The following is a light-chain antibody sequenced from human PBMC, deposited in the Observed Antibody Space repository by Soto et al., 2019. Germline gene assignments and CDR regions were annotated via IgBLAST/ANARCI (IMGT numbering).Light chain of an antibody. CDR3: QTWGTGILV. V-gene: IGLV4-69*01. CDR1: SGHGSYA. Sequence: QLVLTQSPSASASLGASVRLTGTLSSGHGSYAIAWHQQQPEKGPRYLMKLNSDGSHSKGDGIPDRFSGSSSGAERYLTISSLQSEDEADYYCQTWGTGILVFGGGTKLTVL. J-gene: IGLJ2*01. CDR2: LNSDGSH.